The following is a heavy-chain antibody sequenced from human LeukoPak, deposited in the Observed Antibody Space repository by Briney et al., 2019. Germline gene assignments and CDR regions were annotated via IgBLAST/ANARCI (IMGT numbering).Heavy chain of an antibody. J-gene: IGHJ6*03. Sequence: PGRSLRLSCAASGFTFSSYAMHWVRQAPGKGLEWVAVISYDGSNKYYADSVKGRFTISGDNSKNTLYLQMNSLRAEDTAVYYCAKSGTMVRGDNYMDVWGKGTTVTISS. CDR2: ISYDGSNK. CDR1: GFTFSSYA. D-gene: IGHD3-10*01. V-gene: IGHV3-30-3*02. CDR3: AKSGTMVRGDNYMDV.